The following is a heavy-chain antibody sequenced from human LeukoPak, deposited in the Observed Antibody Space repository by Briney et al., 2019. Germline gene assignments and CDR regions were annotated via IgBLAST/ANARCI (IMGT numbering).Heavy chain of an antibody. CDR3: ARARSSWAIAVAGH. D-gene: IGHD6-19*01. Sequence: GGSLRLSCAASGFTFSSYSMNWVRQAPGRGLEWVSSISSSSSYIYYADSVKGRFTISRDSAKNSLYLQMNSLRAEDTAVYYCARARSSWAIAVAGHWGQGTLVTVSS. V-gene: IGHV3-21*01. CDR2: ISSSSSYI. CDR1: GFTFSSYS. J-gene: IGHJ4*02.